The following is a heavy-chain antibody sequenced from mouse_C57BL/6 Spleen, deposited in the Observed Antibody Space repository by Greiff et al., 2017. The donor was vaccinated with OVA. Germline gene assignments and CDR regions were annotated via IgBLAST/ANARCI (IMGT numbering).Heavy chain of an antibody. CDR1: GYAFTNYL. D-gene: IGHD1-1*01. J-gene: IGHJ2*01. V-gene: IGHV1-54*01. CDR3: ASRYYYGSGYFDY. CDR2: INPGSGGT. Sequence: QVQLQQSGAELVRPGTSVKVSCKASGYAFTNYLIEWVKQRPGQGLEWIGVINPGSGGTNYNEKFKGKATLTADKSSSTAYMQLSSLTSEDSAVYFCASRYYYGSGYFDYWGQGTTLTVSS.